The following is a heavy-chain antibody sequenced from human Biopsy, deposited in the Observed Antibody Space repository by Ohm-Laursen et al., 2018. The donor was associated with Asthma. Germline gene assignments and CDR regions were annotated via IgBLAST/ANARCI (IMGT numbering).Heavy chain of an antibody. CDR3: ARDVMEWYLPAFDF. J-gene: IGHJ4*02. V-gene: IGHV3-30*19. D-gene: IGHD3-3*01. CDR2: GGSYHDGGLK. Sequence: SLRLSCAASGFTSSSYGMHWVRQAPGKGLEWVAVGGSYHDGGLKYYADSVNGRFTVSRDDSKNTLYLQMNSLRPDDTAVYYCARDVMEWYLPAFDFWGQGTLVTVSS. CDR1: GFTSSSYG.